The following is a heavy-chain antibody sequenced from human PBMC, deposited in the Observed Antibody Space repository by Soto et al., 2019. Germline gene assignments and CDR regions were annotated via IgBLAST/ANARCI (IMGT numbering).Heavy chain of an antibody. CDR1: GYTFTNYG. CDR2: ISAYSGNT. CDR3: ARLGDYDSSGRDY. V-gene: IGHV1-18*01. Sequence: ASVKVSCKASGYTFTNYGITWVRQAPGQGLEWMGWISAYSGNTKYAQKVQGRVTMTTDTSTSTAYMDLRSLTSDDTAVYYCARLGDYDSSGRDYWGQGTLVTV. J-gene: IGHJ4*02. D-gene: IGHD3-22*01.